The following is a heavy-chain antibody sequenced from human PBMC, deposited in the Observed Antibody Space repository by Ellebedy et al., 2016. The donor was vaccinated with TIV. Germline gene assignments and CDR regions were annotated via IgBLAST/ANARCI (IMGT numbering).Heavy chain of an antibody. CDR2: INSDGSST. D-gene: IGHD1-26*01. CDR3: ATDGTYGNFDN. CDR1: GFTLSNYW. V-gene: IGHV3-74*01. J-gene: IGHJ4*02. Sequence: GESLKISXAASGFTLSNYWMHWVRQDPGKGLVWVSRINSDGSSTAYADSVKGRFTISRDNARKTVYLQMSSLRAEDTAVYYCATDGTYGNFDNWGQGTLVTVSS.